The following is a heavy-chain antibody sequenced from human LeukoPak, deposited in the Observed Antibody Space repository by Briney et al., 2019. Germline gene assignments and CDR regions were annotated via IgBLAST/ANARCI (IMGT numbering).Heavy chain of an antibody. V-gene: IGHV3-30*18. CDR2: ISYDGSNK. Sequence: GGSLRLSCAASGFTFSSYGMHWVRQAPGKGLEWVAVISYDGSNKYYADSVKGRFTISRDNSKNTLYLQMNSLRAEDTAVYYRAKDRGYSKPHYYYYYYMDVWGKGTTVTVSS. D-gene: IGHD1-1*01. CDR1: GFTFSSYG. CDR3: AKDRGYSKPHYYYYYYMDV. J-gene: IGHJ6*03.